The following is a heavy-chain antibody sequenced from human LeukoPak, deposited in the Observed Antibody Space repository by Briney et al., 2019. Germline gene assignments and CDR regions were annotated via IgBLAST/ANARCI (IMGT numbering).Heavy chain of an antibody. V-gene: IGHV3-48*03. D-gene: IGHD3-10*01. CDR3: ARDFYYGSGRFDY. J-gene: IGHJ4*02. CDR1: GFTFSNYE. CDR2: ISSSGNTI. Sequence: GGSLRLSCAASGFTFSNYEMNWVRQAPGKGLVWVSYISSSGNTIYYADSVKGRFTISRDNAKNSLYLQMNSLRAEDTAIYYCARDFYYGSGRFDYWGQGTLVSVSS.